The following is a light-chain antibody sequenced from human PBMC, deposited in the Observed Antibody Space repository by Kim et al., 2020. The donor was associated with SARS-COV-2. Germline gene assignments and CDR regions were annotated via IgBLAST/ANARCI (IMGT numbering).Light chain of an antibody. Sequence: DIQLTQSPSFLSASVGDRVTITCRASQDISSYLAWYQQKPGKAPKLLIYAAVTLQSGVPSRFSGSGSGTELTLTISSLQPEDFATYYCQQLSSYPLTFGGGTKVDIK. CDR3: QQLSSYPLT. CDR1: QDISSY. V-gene: IGKV1-9*01. CDR2: AAV. J-gene: IGKJ4*01.